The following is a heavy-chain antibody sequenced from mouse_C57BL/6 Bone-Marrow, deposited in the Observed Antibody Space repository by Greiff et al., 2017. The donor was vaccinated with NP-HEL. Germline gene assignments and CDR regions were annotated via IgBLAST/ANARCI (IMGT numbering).Heavy chain of an antibody. D-gene: IGHD2-13*01. CDR1: GYNFTSYW. CDR2: IHPYDSDT. CDR3: ASYSDLDY. J-gene: IGHJ2*01. V-gene: IGHV1-74*01. Sequence: VQLQQPGAELVKPGASVKVSCKASGYNFTSYWMHWVKQRPGQGLEWIGRIHPYDSDTKYNSKFKGKATLTADTSSSTASLQLRSLTSEGSAVCCCASYSDLDYWGQGATLTVSS.